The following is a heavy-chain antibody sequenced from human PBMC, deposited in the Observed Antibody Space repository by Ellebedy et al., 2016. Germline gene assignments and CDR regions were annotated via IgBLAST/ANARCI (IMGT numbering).Heavy chain of an antibody. D-gene: IGHD2-2*01. V-gene: IGHV4-34*01. CDR1: GGSFSGYY. J-gene: IGHJ5*02. CDR2: INHSGST. CDR3: ARGGPVVVASAMGWFNP. Sequence: SETLSLTXGVYGGSFSGYYWSWIRRPPGKGLEWIGEINHSGSTNYNPSLKSRISISLDTSKNQFSLKLSSVTAADTAVYYCARGGPVVVASAMGWFNPWGQGTLVTVSS.